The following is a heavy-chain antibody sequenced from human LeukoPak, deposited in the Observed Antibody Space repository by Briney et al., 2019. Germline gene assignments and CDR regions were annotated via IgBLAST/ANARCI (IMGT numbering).Heavy chain of an antibody. D-gene: IGHD2-15*01. CDR1: GFTFSSSA. CDR3: AAVKENCSGSSCYFNNWFDR. J-gene: IGHJ5*02. Sequence: SVTLSCKASGFTFSSSAMQWVRQARGQGLEWIGWIVVGSGNTNYAQKFQERVTITRDMSTSTAYMELSSLRSEATAVYYCAAVKENCSGSSCYFNNWFDRLRRGSLVTVSS. V-gene: IGHV1-58*02. CDR2: IVVGSGNT.